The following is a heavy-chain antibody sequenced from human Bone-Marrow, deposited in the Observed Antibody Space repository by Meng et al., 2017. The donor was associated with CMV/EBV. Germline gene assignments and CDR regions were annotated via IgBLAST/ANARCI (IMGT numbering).Heavy chain of an antibody. CDR2: IIPILGIA. CDR1: GGTFSSYA. V-gene: IGHV1-69*10. Sequence: SVKVSCKASGGTFSSYAISWVRQAPGQWLEWMGGIIPILGIANYAQKFQGRVTITADKSTSTAYMELSSLRSEDTAVYFCARGGHCSAGSCYPKDVFDIWGQGTVVTVSS. D-gene: IGHD2-15*01. J-gene: IGHJ3*02. CDR3: ARGGHCSAGSCYPKDVFDI.